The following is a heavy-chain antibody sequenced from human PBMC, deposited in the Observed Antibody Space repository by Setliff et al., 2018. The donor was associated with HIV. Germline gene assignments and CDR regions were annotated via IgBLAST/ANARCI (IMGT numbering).Heavy chain of an antibody. CDR1: GFAFYNYC. CDR2: IGGSTGST. CDR3: AKRWGYSYVRAFDI. J-gene: IGHJ3*02. Sequence: GGSLRLSCAASGFAFYNYCMTWVRQAPGKGLEWVSAIGGSTGSTYYADSVKGRFTISRDNSKNTLFLQINSLRAEDTPVYFCAKRWGYSYVRAFDIWCQGTMVTASS. V-gene: IGHV3-23*01. D-gene: IGHD5-18*01.